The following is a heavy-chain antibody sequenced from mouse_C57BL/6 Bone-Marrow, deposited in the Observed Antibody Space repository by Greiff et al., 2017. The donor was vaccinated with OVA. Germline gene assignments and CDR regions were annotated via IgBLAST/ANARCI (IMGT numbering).Heavy chain of an antibody. CDR1: GFTFSSYA. D-gene: IGHD1-1*01. J-gene: IGHJ4*01. Sequence: EVMLVESGGGLVKPGGSLKLSCAASGFTFSSYAMSWVRQTPEKRLEWVATISDGGSYTYYPDYVKGRFTISRDNAKNNLYLQMSHLKSEDTAMYYCARADYYGSSPYAMDYWGQGTSGTVSS. V-gene: IGHV5-4*03. CDR3: ARADYYGSSPYAMDY. CDR2: ISDGGSYT.